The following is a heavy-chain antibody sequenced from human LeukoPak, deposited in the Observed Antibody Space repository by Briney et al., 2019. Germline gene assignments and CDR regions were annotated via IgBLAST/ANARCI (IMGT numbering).Heavy chain of an antibody. Sequence: GGSLRLSCAASGFTFSSYAMSWVRQAPGKGLEWVSAISGSGGSTYYADSVKGRFTISRDNSKNTLYLQMNSLRAEDTAVYYCAKDRRYSSSWNTCFDYWGQGTLVTVSS. CDR3: AKDRRYSSSWNTCFDY. V-gene: IGHV3-23*01. D-gene: IGHD6-13*01. CDR1: GFTFSSYA. CDR2: ISGSGGST. J-gene: IGHJ4*02.